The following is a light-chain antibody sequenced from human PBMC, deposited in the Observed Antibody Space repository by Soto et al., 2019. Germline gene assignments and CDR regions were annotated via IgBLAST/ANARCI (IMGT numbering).Light chain of an antibody. CDR3: QQYNTWPPQYT. Sequence: EVVMTQSPVTLSVSPGERATLSCRASQSISNNLAWYQQRVGQAPRLLMYGASTRASGIPARFSGSGSGTEFTLTISSLQFEDFAVYYCQQYNTWPPQYTFGQGTKLEI. J-gene: IGKJ2*01. V-gene: IGKV3-15*01. CDR2: GAS. CDR1: QSISNN.